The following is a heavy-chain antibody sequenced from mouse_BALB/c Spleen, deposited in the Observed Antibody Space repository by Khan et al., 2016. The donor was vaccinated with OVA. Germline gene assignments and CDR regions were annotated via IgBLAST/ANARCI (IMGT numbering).Heavy chain of an antibody. CDR3: ARVYGGDFDY. V-gene: IGHV3-2*02. D-gene: IGHD1-1*01. J-gene: IGHJ2*01. Sequence: EVQLQESGPGLVKPSQSLSLTCTVTGYSITTDYAWNWLRQFPGNKLEWMGFISYNGNTKYNPSLKSRISITRDTSKNQFFLQLKSVTTEDTARYYCARVYGGDFDYWGQGTTLTVSS. CDR1: GYSITTDYA. CDR2: ISYNGNT.